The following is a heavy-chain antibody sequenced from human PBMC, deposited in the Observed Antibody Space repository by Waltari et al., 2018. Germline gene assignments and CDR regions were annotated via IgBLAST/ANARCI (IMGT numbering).Heavy chain of an antibody. V-gene: IGHV3-30*18. J-gene: IGHJ6*03. CDR1: GFTFSSYG. D-gene: IGHD4-17*01. CDR2: IWFDGSSK. Sequence: QVQLVESGGGVVQPGRSLRLSCAVSGFTFSSYGRHWVRQAPGKGLECVSAIWFDGSSKYYADSVKGRFTISRDNSKNTLFLQMNSLRAEDTAMYYCAKDTGRYYYYMDVWGKGTTVTVSS. CDR3: AKDTGRYYYYMDV.